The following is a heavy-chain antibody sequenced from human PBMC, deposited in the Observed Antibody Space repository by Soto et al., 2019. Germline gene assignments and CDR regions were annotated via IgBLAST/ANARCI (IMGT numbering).Heavy chain of an antibody. V-gene: IGHV4-59*12. CDR3: ARKRKVWFGEPYYYYYYMDV. Sequence: PSETLSLTCTVSGGSISSYYWSWIRQPPGKGLEWIGYIYYSGSTNYNPSLKSRVTISVDTSKNQFSLKLSSVTAADTAVYYCARKRKVWFGEPYYYYYYMDVWGKGTTVTVSS. D-gene: IGHD3-10*01. CDR1: GGSISSYY. J-gene: IGHJ6*03. CDR2: IYYSGST.